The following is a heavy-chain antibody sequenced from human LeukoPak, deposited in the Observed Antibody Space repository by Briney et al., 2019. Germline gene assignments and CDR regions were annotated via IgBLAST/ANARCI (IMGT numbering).Heavy chain of an antibody. V-gene: IGHV4-59*01. J-gene: IGHJ6*03. CDR2: IYYSGST. D-gene: IGHD3-22*01. CDR3: ARNSSELYYYDTSGYQYYHCMDV. CDR1: GGSISSYY. Sequence: SETLSLTCTVSGGSISSYYWNWIRQPPGKGLEWIGHIYYSGSTNYNPSLKSRVTISVDTSKNQFSLKLSSVTAADTAVYYCARNSSELYYYDTSGYQYYHCMDVWGKGTTVTVSS.